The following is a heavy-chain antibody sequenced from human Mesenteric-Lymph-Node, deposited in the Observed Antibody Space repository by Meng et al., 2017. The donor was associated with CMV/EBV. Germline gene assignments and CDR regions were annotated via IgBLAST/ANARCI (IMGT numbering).Heavy chain of an antibody. CDR2: IYWNDDK. V-gene: IGHV2-5*01. CDR1: GLSLSTRGVG. CDR3: AHSLLGALPPVGY. D-gene: IGHD3-16*01. Sequence: FSGLSLSTRGVGVGWKRQTPGKALEWLALIYWNDDKRYSPSLKGRLTITEDSSKSQVVLTMTNMGPVDTAKYYCAHSLLGALPPVGYWGQETLVTV. J-gene: IGHJ4*02.